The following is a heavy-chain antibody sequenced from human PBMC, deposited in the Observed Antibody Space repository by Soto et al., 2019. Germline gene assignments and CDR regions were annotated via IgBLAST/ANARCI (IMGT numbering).Heavy chain of an antibody. CDR2: IDWDDDK. D-gene: IGHD6-19*01. Sequence: SGPTLVNPTQTLTLTCTFSGFSLSTSGMCVSWIRQPPGKALEWLALIDWDDDKYYSTSLKTRLTISKDTSKNQVVLTMTNMDPVDTATYYCARIGYSSGWYTGYGYYYGMDVWGQGTTVTVSS. J-gene: IGHJ6*02. CDR1: GFSLSTSGMC. V-gene: IGHV2-70*01. CDR3: ARIGYSSGWYTGYGYYYGMDV.